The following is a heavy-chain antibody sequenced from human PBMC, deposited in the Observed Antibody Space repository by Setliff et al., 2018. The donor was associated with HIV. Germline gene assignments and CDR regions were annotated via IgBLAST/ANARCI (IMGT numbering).Heavy chain of an antibody. CDR3: ARDDNYNFQNGYRAGAFDL. J-gene: IGHJ3*01. CDR1: GYTFTSHG. V-gene: IGHV1-18*01. D-gene: IGHD3-3*01. Sequence: ASVKVSCKASGYTFTSHGISWVRQAPGQGLEWMGWISTYNDNTNYAQKLQGRVTVTIDTSTTTAYMELRGLRSDDTAMYYCARDDNYNFQNGYRAGAFDLWGQGTMVTVSS. CDR2: ISTYNDNT.